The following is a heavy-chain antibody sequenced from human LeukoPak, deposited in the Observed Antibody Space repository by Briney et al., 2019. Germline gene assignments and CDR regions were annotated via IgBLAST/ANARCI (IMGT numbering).Heavy chain of an antibody. V-gene: IGHV3-23*01. CDR3: SKQSAGSAAWYSLHYDF. J-gene: IGHJ4*02. Sequence: GGSLRLSCAASGFTLSSYAMTWVRQAPGRGLEWVSSVDGGGGGTYYADSVKGRFTISRDNSKDTLYLQMNGLRAEDTAVYFCSKQSAGSAAWYSLHYDFWGQGTLVTVSS. CDR1: GFTLSSYA. D-gene: IGHD6-13*01. CDR2: VDGGGGGT.